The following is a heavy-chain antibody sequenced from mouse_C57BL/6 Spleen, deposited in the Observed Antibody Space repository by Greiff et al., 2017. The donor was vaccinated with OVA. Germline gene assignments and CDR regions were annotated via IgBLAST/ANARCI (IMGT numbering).Heavy chain of an antibody. CDR2: IYPGDGDT. V-gene: IGHV1-82*01. J-gene: IGHJ3*01. CDR3: ARPDGYYEGWFAY. CDR1: GYAFSSSW. D-gene: IGHD2-3*01. Sequence: VQLQQSGPELVKPGASVKISCKASGYAFSSSWMNWVKQRPGKGLEWIGRIYPGDGDTNYNGKFKGKATLTADKSSSTAYMQLSSLTSEDSAVYFCARPDGYYEGWFAYWGQGTLVTVSA.